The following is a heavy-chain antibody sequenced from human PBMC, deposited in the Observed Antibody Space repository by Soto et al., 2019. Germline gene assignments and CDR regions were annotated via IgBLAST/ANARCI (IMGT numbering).Heavy chain of an antibody. CDR2: INSNGGST. CDR1: GLTFSTYA. V-gene: IGHV3-64*01. Sequence: GGSLRLSCAVTGLTFSTYAMHWVRQAPGKGLEYVSAINSNGGSTFYANSVKGRFIISRDNSKNTLYLQMDSLRADDMAMYYCARVFGYSGYDQLDYWGQGTLVTVSS. CDR3: ARVFGYSGYDQLDY. J-gene: IGHJ4*02. D-gene: IGHD5-12*01.